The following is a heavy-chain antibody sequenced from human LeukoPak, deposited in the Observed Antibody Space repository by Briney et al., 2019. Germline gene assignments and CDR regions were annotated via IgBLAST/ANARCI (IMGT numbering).Heavy chain of an antibody. Sequence: SETLSLTCTVSGGSISSYYWSWIRQPPGKGLEWIGYIYYSGSTNYNPSLKSRVTISVDTSKNQFPLKLSSVTAADTAVYYCARSDYDILTGYYYFDYWGQGTLVTVSS. V-gene: IGHV4-59*08. CDR2: IYYSGST. CDR1: GGSISSYY. D-gene: IGHD3-9*01. J-gene: IGHJ4*02. CDR3: ARSDYDILTGYYYFDY.